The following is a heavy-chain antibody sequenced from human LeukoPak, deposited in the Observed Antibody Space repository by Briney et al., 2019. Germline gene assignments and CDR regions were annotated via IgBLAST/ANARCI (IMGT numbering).Heavy chain of an antibody. CDR2: ISHSGVST. D-gene: IGHD3-10*01. CDR1: GFSFTSYA. J-gene: IGHJ6*04. CDR3: AGRPIASGNYAGMDV. V-gene: IGHV3-23*01. Sequence: GGSLRLSCAASGFSFTSYAMTWVRQAPGKGLEWVSTISHSGVSTYYADSVKGRFTTSKDKSKNTLYLQMNSLRVEDTAVYYCAGRPIASGNYAGMDVWGKGTTVTVSS.